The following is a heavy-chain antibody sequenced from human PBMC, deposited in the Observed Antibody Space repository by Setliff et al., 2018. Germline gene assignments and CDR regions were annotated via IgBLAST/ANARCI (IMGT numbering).Heavy chain of an antibody. J-gene: IGHJ4*02. Sequence: RASVKVSCKASGYTFSSYGITWVRQAPGQGLEWMGWISTYTGNTNYAQKLQGRVTMTTDTSTSTAYLELRSLTSDDTAVYYCSRLVRYCTRTTCQRASGAELWGQGSLVTVSS. D-gene: IGHD2-2*01. CDR3: SRLVRYCTRTTCQRASGAEL. CDR1: GYTFSSYG. CDR2: ISTYTGNT. V-gene: IGHV1-18*01.